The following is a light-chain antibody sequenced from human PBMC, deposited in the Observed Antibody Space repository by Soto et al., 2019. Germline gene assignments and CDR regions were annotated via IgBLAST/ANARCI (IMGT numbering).Light chain of an antibody. V-gene: IGLV6-57*04. Sequence: NFMLTQPHSVSESPGKTVTISCTRSSGSIATNYVQWYQQRPGSAPTIVIYEDSQRPSGVPDRFSGSIDSSSNSASLTISGLQTEDEADYYCQSYDSSTCVFGTGTKVTVL. CDR3: QSYDSSTCV. J-gene: IGLJ1*01. CDR1: SGSIATNY. CDR2: EDS.